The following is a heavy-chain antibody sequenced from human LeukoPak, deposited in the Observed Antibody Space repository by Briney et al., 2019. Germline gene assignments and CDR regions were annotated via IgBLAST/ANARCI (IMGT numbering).Heavy chain of an antibody. Sequence: ASVKVSCKASGYTFTSYDINWVRQATGQGLEWMGWMNPNSGNTGYAQKFQGRVTMTRDMSTSTDYMELSSLRSEDTAIYYCARNNSVGDNAWWFDPWGQGTLVTVSS. CDR2: MNPNSGNT. V-gene: IGHV1-8*01. CDR1: GYTFTSYD. D-gene: IGHD1-26*01. CDR3: ARNNSVGDNAWWFDP. J-gene: IGHJ5*02.